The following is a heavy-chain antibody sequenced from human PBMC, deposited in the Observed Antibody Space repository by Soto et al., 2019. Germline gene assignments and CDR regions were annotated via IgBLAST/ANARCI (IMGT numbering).Heavy chain of an antibody. D-gene: IGHD4-17*01. J-gene: IGHJ4*02. Sequence: LXLTCSGSDDSISGFPWIWIRQPPGKGLEWVGYIYHTGRTNYNPSLKSRLTISLDMSRNQFSLQLTSVTAADTALYYCERVSNEYGGNGAFDYWGLGTLVTVSS. V-gene: IGHV4-59*01. CDR3: ERVSNEYGGNGAFDY. CDR1: DDSISGFP. CDR2: IYHTGRT.